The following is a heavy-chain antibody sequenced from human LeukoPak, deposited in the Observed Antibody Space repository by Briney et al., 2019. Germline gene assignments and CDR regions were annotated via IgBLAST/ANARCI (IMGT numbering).Heavy chain of an antibody. V-gene: IGHV3-7*01. CDR2: IKEDGGEK. Sequence: GGSLRLSCTASGVTFSNYRMCRVRGAPGEGRGSGANIKEDGGEKNYVETAWGRFTMTRENSRSSLYLEKQSVKGAETAVYYCATERRGSSTYDGKEAFDFWGQGTLVTVSS. D-gene: IGHD6-13*01. J-gene: IGHJ4*02. CDR1: GVTFSNYR. CDR3: ATERRGSSTYDGKEAFDF.